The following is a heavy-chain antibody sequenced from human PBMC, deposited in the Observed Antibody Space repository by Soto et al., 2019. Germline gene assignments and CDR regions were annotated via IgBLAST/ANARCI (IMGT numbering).Heavy chain of an antibody. CDR1: GFIFSSYE. J-gene: IGHJ4*01. CDR3: VRDRSARVPTSIDY. Sequence: GGSLRLSCAASGFIFSSYEMNWVRQAPGKGLEWVSYISYSGSPTDYADSVKGRFTISRDNARNSLYLQMNSLRVEDTAVYYCVRDRSARVPTSIDYWGHGTLVTVSS. V-gene: IGHV3-48*03. D-gene: IGHD1-26*01. CDR2: ISYSGSPT.